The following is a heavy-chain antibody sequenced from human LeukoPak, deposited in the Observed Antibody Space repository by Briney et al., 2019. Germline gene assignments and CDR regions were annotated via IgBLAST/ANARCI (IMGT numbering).Heavy chain of an antibody. CDR1: GGSISRSSYY. Sequence: SETLSLTCTVSGGSISRSSYYWGWIRQSPGKGLEWIGSIYSGGSTYYHPSLKSRVTISVDTSKNEFSLKLRSVTAADTAVYYCARPVGATTSGAFDIWGQGTMVTVSS. CDR3: ARPVGATTSGAFDI. D-gene: IGHD1-26*01. V-gene: IGHV4-39*01. J-gene: IGHJ3*02. CDR2: IYSGGST.